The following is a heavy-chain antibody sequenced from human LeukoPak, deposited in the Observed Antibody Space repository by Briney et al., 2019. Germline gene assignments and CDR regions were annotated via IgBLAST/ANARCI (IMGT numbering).Heavy chain of an antibody. CDR1: GGSFGEDY. CDR3: ARRTRVGCYLDL. J-gene: IGHJ2*01. CDR2: IVHSGGT. Sequence: SETQSLTCAVYGGSFGEDYWTWIRQHPGKGLEWLGQIVHSGGTTYNPSLKSRVTISVDTSKNQFYLKVNYVTAAASAVYYFARRTRVGCYLDLWGRGTPITASS. D-gene: IGHD3-10*01. V-gene: IGHV4-34*12.